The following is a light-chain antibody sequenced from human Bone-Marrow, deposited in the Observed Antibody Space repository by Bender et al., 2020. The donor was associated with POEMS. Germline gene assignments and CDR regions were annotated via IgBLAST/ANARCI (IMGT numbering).Light chain of an antibody. J-gene: IGLJ3*02. V-gene: IGLV2-14*02. CDR2: EVT. CDR3: QSYDNSLGGWV. Sequence: QSVLTQPPSVSGSPGQSITISCTGTSSDVGSYKFVSWYQQHPGKAPKVMIYEVTKRPSGVPDRFSGSKSGTSASLAITGLQAEDEGDYYCQSYDNSLGGWVFGGGTKLTVL. CDR1: SSDVGSYKF.